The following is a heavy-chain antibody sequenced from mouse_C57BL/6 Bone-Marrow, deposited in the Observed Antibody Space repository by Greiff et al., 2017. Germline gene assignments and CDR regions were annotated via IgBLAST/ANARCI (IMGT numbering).Heavy chain of an antibody. V-gene: IGHV5-4*01. D-gene: IGHD3-2*02. CDR1: GFTFSSYA. CDR2: ISDGGSYT. J-gene: IGHJ4*01. CDR3: AGDRRQLRLRRARDY. Sequence: DVQLVESGGGLVKPGGSLKLSCAASGFTFSSYAMSWVRQTPEKRLEWVATISDGGSYTYYPDNVKGRFTISRDNAKNNLYLQMSHLKSEGTAMYDCAGDRRQLRLRRARDYWGQGTSVTVSS.